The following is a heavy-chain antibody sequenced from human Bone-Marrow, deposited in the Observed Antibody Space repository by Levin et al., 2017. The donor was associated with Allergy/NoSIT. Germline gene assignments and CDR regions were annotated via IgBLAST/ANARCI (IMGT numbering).Heavy chain of an antibody. V-gene: IGHV6-1*01. J-gene: IGHJ3*02. CDR1: GDSVSSNSVA. D-gene: IGHD2-15*01. CDR2: TYYRSKWYT. CDR3: TRGQWSTFNI. Sequence: SQTFSLTCAISGDSVSSNSVAWNWIRQSPSRGLEFLGRTYYRSKWYTDHAVSVKGRITINVDTSKNQFSLQLNSVTPGDTAVYYCTRGQWSTFNIWGQGTMVTVS.